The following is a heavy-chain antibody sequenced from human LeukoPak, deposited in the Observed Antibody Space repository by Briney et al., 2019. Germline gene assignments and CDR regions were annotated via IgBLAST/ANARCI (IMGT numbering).Heavy chain of an antibody. V-gene: IGHV1-69*04. CDR3: ARDSGGSCYDY. D-gene: IGHD2-15*01. Sequence: GASVKVSCKASGGTFSSYAISWVRQAPGQGLEWMGRIIPILGIANYAQKFQGRVTITADKSTSTAYMELSSLRSEDTAVYYCARDSGGSCYDYWGQGTLVTVSS. CDR1: GGTFSSYA. CDR2: IIPILGIA. J-gene: IGHJ4*02.